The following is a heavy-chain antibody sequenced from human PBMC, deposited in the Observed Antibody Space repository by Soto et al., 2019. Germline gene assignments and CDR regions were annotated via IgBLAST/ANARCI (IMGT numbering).Heavy chain of an antibody. Sequence: EVQLLESGGSLVQPGGSLRLSCAASGFTFSTYAMSWVSQAPGKGMEWVSTITNSGAGTYYADSVKGRLTISRDNSKNTLYLQMNSLRAEDKAVYYCAKANLQGRGFQDYWRQGTLVTVSS. CDR2: ITNSGAGT. CDR1: GFTFSTYA. J-gene: IGHJ4*02. V-gene: IGHV3-23*01. CDR3: AKANLQGRGFQDY. D-gene: IGHD2-15*01.